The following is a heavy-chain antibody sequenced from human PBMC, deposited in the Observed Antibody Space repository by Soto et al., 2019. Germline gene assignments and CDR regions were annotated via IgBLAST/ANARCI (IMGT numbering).Heavy chain of an antibody. Sequence: GGSLTLSCAASGFTFSSYAMSWVRQAPGKGLEWVSAISGSGGSTYYADSVKGRFTISRDNSKNTLYLQMNSLRAEDTAVYYCAKETSSSQWYYYYGMDVWGQGTTVTVSS. D-gene: IGHD6-13*01. CDR2: ISGSGGST. CDR3: AKETSSSQWYYYYGMDV. CDR1: GFTFSSYA. V-gene: IGHV3-23*01. J-gene: IGHJ6*02.